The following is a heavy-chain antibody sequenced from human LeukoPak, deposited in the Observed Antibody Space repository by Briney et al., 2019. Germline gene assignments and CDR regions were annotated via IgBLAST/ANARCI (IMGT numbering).Heavy chain of an antibody. D-gene: IGHD3-22*01. CDR2: INPNSGGT. J-gene: IGHJ3*02. CDR3: ARVLYYDSSGYYYPVAFDI. V-gene: IGHV1-2*02. Sequence: GASVNVSCKASVYTFTGYYMHWVRQAPGQGLEWMGWINPNSGGTNYAQKFQGRVTMTRDTSISTAYMELSRLRSDDTAVYYCARVLYYDSSGYYYPVAFDIWGQGTMVTVSS. CDR1: VYTFTGYY.